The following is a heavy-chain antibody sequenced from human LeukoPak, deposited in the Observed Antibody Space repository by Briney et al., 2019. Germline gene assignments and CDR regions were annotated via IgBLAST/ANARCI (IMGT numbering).Heavy chain of an antibody. CDR1: GFTFSDYY. Sequence: GGSLRLSCAASGFTFSDYYMSWIRQAPGKGLEWVSYISSSGSTIYYADSVKGRFTISRDNAKNSLYLQTNSLRAEDTAVYYCTRSDYYDSSGYYSFFDYWGQGTLVTVSS. D-gene: IGHD3-22*01. CDR2: ISSSGSTI. V-gene: IGHV3-11*01. J-gene: IGHJ4*02. CDR3: TRSDYYDSSGYYSFFDY.